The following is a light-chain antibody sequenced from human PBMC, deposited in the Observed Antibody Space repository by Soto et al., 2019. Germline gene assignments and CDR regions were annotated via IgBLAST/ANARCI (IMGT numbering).Light chain of an antibody. J-gene: IGKJ5*01. CDR2: GAS. CDR1: QSVDIN. CDR3: QQRSNWPSIT. V-gene: IGKV3-15*01. Sequence: EIVMTQSPATLSVSPGERATLSCRASQSVDINLAWYQKKAGQAPRLLIYGASTRATAIPARFSGSGSGTEFTLTISSLEPEDFAVYYCQQRSNWPSITFGQGTRLEIK.